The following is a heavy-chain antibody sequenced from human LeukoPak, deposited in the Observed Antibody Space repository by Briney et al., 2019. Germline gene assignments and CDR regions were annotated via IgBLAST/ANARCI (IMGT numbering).Heavy chain of an antibody. V-gene: IGHV4-59*01. D-gene: IGHD4-11*01. Sequence: SETLSLTCTVSGGSISSYYWSWIRQPPGKGLEWIGYIYYSGSTNYNPSLTSRVTISVDTTKNQFSLKLSSVTAADTAVYYCAREITVIGAFDSWGQGTMVTVSS. CDR3: AREITVIGAFDS. CDR2: IYYSGST. CDR1: GGSISSYY. J-gene: IGHJ3*02.